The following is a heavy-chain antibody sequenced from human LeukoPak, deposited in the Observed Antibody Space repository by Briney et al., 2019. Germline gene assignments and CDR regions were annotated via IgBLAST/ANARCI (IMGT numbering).Heavy chain of an antibody. CDR1: GYSLTELS. CDR2: FDPEEDDI. CDR3: ATNSGSYFLY. J-gene: IGHJ4*02. Sequence: ASVKVSCKVSGYSLTELSMDWVRQAPGKGLEWMGGFDPEEDDIIYAQKFQGRVTMTEDTSTDTAYMELSSLRSEDTAVYYCATNSGSYFLYWGQGTLVTVSS. D-gene: IGHD1-26*01. V-gene: IGHV1-24*01.